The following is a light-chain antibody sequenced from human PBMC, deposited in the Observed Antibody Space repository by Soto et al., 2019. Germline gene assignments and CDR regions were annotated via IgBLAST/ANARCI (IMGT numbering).Light chain of an antibody. J-gene: IGKJ4*01. Sequence: EIVLTQSPGTLCLSPGERATLSCRASQSVSSSYLAWYQQKPGQAPRLLIYGASSRATGIPDRFSGSGSGTDFTLTISRLEPEDSAVYYCQQYGSSPLTFGGGTKVEIK. CDR1: QSVSSSY. V-gene: IGKV3-20*01. CDR2: GAS. CDR3: QQYGSSPLT.